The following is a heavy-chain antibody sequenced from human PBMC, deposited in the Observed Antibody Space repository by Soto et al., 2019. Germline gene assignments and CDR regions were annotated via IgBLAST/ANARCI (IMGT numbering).Heavy chain of an antibody. V-gene: IGHV3-23*01. J-gene: IGHJ5*02. CDR3: AKHSEYQLLSWLDP. D-gene: IGHD2-2*01. CDR1: GFSFSTYA. Sequence: EVQLLESGGGLVQPGGSLRLSCAASGFSFSTYAMSWVRQAPGKGLEWVSGISDGGGNTYYADSVRGRFTISRDNSKNTVDLQISSLRAEDTALYYCAKHSEYQLLSWLDPWGLGTLVTVSS. CDR2: ISDGGGNT.